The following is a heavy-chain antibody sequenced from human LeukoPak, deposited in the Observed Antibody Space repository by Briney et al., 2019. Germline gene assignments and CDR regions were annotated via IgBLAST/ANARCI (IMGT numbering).Heavy chain of an antibody. J-gene: IGHJ4*02. CDR3: AKSAAGIFDF. D-gene: IGHD6-13*01. CDR2: ISVSGGYT. CDR1: GPSFSSHG. V-gene: IGHV3-23*01. Sequence: GGSLRLSCAASGPSFSSHGMSWVRQAPGKGLEWVSGISVSGGYTYYADSVKGRVTISRDNSKNTLYLQMNSLRAEDTAVYYCAKSAAGIFDFWGQGTLVTVSS.